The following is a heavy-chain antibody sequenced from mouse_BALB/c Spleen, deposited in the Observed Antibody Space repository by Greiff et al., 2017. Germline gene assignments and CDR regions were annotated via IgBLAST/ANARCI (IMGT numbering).Heavy chain of an antibody. D-gene: IGHD2-14*01. CDR2: ISYSGST. CDR3: ANYRYDYAMDY. J-gene: IGHJ4*01. Sequence: DVKLVESGPGLVKPSQSLSLTCTVTGYSITSDYAWNWIRQFPGNKLEWMGYISYSGSTSYNPSLKSRISITRDTSKNQFFLQLNSVTTEDTATYYCANYRYDYAMDYWGQGTSVTVSS. CDR1: GYSITSDYA. V-gene: IGHV3-2*02.